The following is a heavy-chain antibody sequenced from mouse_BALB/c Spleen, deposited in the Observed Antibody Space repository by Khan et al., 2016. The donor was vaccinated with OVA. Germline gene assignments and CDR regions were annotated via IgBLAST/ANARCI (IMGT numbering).Heavy chain of an antibody. D-gene: IGHD3-1*01. CDR3: ARQGAQDKAFDY. J-gene: IGHJ2*01. CDR2: ISSGGTYT. Sequence: EVELVESGGGLVKPGGSLKLSCAASGFIFSSFAMSWIRQTPEKRLEWVATISSGGTYTYYSDSVKGRFAISRDHAKITLYLQMSSLWSEDTAMYFCARQGAQDKAFDYWGQGTTVTVSS. CDR1: GFIFSSFA. V-gene: IGHV5-9-3*01.